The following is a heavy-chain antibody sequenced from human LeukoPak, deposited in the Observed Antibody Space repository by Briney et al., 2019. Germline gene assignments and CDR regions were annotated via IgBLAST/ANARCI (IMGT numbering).Heavy chain of an antibody. CDR3: ARHGDYDILTTDAFDI. CDR1: GGSISSSSYY. D-gene: IGHD3-9*01. CDR2: IYYSGST. J-gene: IGHJ3*02. Sequence: SETLSHTCTVSGGSISSSSYYWGWIRQPPGKGLEWIGSIYYSGSTYYNPSLKSRVTISVDMSKNQFSLKLSSVTAADTAVYYCARHGDYDILTTDAFDIWGQGTMVTVSS. V-gene: IGHV4-39*01.